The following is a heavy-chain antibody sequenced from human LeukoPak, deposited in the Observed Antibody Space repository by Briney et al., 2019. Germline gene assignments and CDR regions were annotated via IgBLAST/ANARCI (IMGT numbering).Heavy chain of an antibody. CDR1: GYTFTKYL. CDR2: IWPGDSDT. V-gene: IGHV5-51*01. CDR3: ARQYYDILTGYYIHFDY. D-gene: IGHD3-9*01. Sequence: GGSLKISCKGSGYTFTKYLTGWVRQLPGKGLEGMGIIWPGDSDTRYSPSFQGQVTISVDKSISTTYLQWSSLKASDTAMYYCARQYYDILTGYYIHFDYWGQGTLVTVSS. J-gene: IGHJ4*02.